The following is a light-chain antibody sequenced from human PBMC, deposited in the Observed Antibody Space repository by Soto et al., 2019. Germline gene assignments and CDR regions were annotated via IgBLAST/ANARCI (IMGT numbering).Light chain of an antibody. J-gene: IGKJ1*01. V-gene: IGKV3-20*01. Sequence: IVLTQSPGTLSLSTGERATLSCTASQSVSSSYLAWYQQKPGQAPRLLIYRASSRATGIPDRFSGSGSGTDFTLTISRLEPDDFAVYDCQQYGSSAWTLGQGTKVE. CDR3: QQYGSSAWT. CDR2: RAS. CDR1: QSVSSSY.